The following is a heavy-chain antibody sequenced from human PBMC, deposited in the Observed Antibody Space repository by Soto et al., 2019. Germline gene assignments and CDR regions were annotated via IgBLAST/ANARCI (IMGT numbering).Heavy chain of an antibody. D-gene: IGHD3-16*01. V-gene: IGHV1-18*01. CDR3: AMVDVYVTPSPQDV. CDR2: TNPSNGNT. Sequence: QVQLVQSRAEVKNPGAPVKVSCKASGYSFTRYGIAWARQAPGQGLVWMGWTNPSNGNTNYAKNLQGTVTLTTDTSPSTAYMELTSLRSNDPAIYYCAMVDVYVTPSPQDVWGQGTTVSVS. J-gene: IGHJ6*02. CDR1: GYSFTRYG.